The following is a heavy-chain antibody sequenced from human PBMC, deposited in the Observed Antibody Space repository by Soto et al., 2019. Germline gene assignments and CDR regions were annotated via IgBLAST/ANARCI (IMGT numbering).Heavy chain of an antibody. CDR1: GFTFSRFG. CDR2: ISSDGRTT. J-gene: IGHJ4*01. V-gene: IGHV3-30*18. D-gene: IGHD6-19*01. Sequence: VGSLRLSCLASGFTFSRFGIHWVRQAPGKGLQWVGVISSDGRTTYYADSLKGRITISRDNSKNTLFLQMDSLRPEDTAVYYCAKEIAVAGDLDYWGHGTLVTVSS. CDR3: AKEIAVAGDLDY.